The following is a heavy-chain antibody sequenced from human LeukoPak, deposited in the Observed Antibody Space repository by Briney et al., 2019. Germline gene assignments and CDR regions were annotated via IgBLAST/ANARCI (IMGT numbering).Heavy chain of an antibody. CDR3: ARVIFENWFDA. V-gene: IGHV3-23*01. CDR2: VVGGGGST. J-gene: IGHJ5*02. CDR1: GFSFSSYA. D-gene: IGHD2-21*01. Sequence: GGSLRLSCAASGFSFSSYAMSWVRQVPGKGLEWVSLVVGGGGSTYYADSMKGRFTISRDNSRNTLYLQMTSLRAEDTAIYYCARVIFENWFDAWGQGTLVAVSS.